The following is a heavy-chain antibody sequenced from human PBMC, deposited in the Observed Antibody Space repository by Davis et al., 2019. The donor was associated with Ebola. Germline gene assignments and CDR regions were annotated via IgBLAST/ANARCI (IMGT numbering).Heavy chain of an antibody. CDR3: ARGPQSGSSSWYLNY. D-gene: IGHD6-13*01. V-gene: IGHV4-61*08. J-gene: IGHJ4*02. CDR2: IYYSGST. Sequence: ESLKISCTVSGGSISSGDYYWSWIRQPPGKGLEWIGYIYYSGSTNYNPSLKSRVTISVDTSKNQFSLKLSSVTAADTAVYYCARGPQSGSSSWYLNYWGQGTLVTVSS. CDR1: GGSISSGDYY.